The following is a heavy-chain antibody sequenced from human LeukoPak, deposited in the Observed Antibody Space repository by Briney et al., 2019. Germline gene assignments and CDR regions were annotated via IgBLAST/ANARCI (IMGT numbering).Heavy chain of an antibody. CDR1: GYTFTGYY. D-gene: IGHD2-21*01. J-gene: IGHJ4*02. Sequence: GASVKVSCKASGYTFTGYYMHWVQQAPGQGLEWMGLINPTGTGTNYAQKFRGRVTMTRDTSTTTVYMELSSLTSEDTAVYYCAREEYGGYFDYWGQGTLVTVSS. CDR3: AREEYGGYFDY. V-gene: IGHV1-46*01. CDR2: INPTGTGT.